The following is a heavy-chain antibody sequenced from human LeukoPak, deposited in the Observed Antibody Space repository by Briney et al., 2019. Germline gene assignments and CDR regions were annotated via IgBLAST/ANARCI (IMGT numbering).Heavy chain of an antibody. D-gene: IGHD6-19*01. Sequence: SETLSLTSTVSGGSISSYYWSWIRQPPGKGLEWIGYIYYSGSTNYNPSLKSRVTISVDTSKNQFSLKLSSVTAADTAVYYCARVTAVAGTKYYYYYGMDVWGQGTTVTVSS. CDR1: GGSISSYY. CDR2: IYYSGST. CDR3: ARVTAVAGTKYYYYYGMDV. V-gene: IGHV4-59*01. J-gene: IGHJ6*02.